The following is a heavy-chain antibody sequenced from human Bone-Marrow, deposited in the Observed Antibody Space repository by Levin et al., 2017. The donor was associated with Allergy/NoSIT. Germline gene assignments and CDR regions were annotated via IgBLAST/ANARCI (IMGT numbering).Heavy chain of an antibody. CDR1: GFTFSNYW. D-gene: IGHD1-7*01. CDR2: INQDGSAK. Sequence: GESLKISCEASGFTFSNYWMSWVRQAPGKGLEWVANINQDGSAKNYVDSVKGRFTASRHNAKTSVFLQMNSLRVEDTAIYFCVREEKLELAFDIWGRGTMVTVSS. J-gene: IGHJ3*02. V-gene: IGHV3-7*01. CDR3: VREEKLELAFDI.